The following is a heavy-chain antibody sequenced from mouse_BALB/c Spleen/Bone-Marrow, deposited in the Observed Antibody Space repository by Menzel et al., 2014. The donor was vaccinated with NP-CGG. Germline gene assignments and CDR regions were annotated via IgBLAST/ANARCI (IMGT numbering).Heavy chain of an antibody. D-gene: IGHD1-1*01. CDR3: AREGNYYGSIAMDY. J-gene: IGHJ4*01. Sequence: VQLQQSGAELVKPGASVKLSCKASGYTFTSYWMHWAKQRPGQGLEWIGEINPSNGRTNYNEKFKSKATLTVDKSSSTAYMQLSSLTSEDSAVYYCAREGNYYGSIAMDYWGQGTSVTVSS. CDR1: GYTFTSYW. CDR2: INPSNGRT. V-gene: IGHV1S81*02.